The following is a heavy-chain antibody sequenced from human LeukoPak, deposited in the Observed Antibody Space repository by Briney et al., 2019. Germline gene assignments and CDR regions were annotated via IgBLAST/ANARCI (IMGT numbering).Heavy chain of an antibody. CDR2: INHSGST. CDR3: ARLVVVVVAATWPLDV. J-gene: IGHJ6*04. Sequence: SETLSLTCAVYGGSFSGYYWSWIRQPPGKGLEWIGEINHSGSTNYNPSLKSRVTISVDTSKNQFSLKLSSVTAADTAVYYCARLVVVVVAATWPLDVWGKGTTVTVSS. V-gene: IGHV4-34*01. D-gene: IGHD2-15*01. CDR1: GGSFSGYY.